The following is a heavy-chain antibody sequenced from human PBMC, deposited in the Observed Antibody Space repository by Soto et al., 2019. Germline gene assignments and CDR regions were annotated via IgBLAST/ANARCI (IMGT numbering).Heavy chain of an antibody. Sequence: QVQLVQSGAEVKKPGASVKVSCKASGYTFTSYDINWVRQATGQGLEWMGWMNPNSGNTGYAQKFQGRVTMTMNTSISTAYMELSSLRSEDTAVYYCASDHSRGWYGPYYYYGMDVWGQGTTVTVSS. CDR3: ASDHSRGWYGPYYYYGMDV. V-gene: IGHV1-8*01. J-gene: IGHJ6*02. CDR1: GYTFTSYD. CDR2: MNPNSGNT. D-gene: IGHD6-19*01.